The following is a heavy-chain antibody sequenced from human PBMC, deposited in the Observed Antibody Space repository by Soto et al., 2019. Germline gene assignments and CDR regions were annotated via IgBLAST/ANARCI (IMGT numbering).Heavy chain of an antibody. CDR3: ARGIEGWYQGRYYYGMDV. V-gene: IGHV4-61*01. Sequence: SETLSLTLTFSVSSVSIGIYDWSWIGRPPGKVLECIGYIYYSGSTNYNPSLKSRVTISVDTSKNQFSLKLSSVTAADTAVYYCARGIEGWYQGRYYYGMDVWGQGTTVTVSS. CDR2: IYYSGST. CDR1: VSSVSIGIYD. D-gene: IGHD6-19*01. J-gene: IGHJ6*02.